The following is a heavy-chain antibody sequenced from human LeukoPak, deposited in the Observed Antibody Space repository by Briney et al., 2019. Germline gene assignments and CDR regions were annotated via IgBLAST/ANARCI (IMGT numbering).Heavy chain of an antibody. V-gene: IGHV3-33*01. Sequence: PGGSLRLSCEASGFTFSSYGMHWVRQAPGKGLEWVAVIWFDENKKFYADSVKGRFTISRDNFKSTLYLQMNSLRVEDTAVYYCAREGLTSTPNNAFDIWGQGTMVTVSS. D-gene: IGHD4-23*01. CDR1: GFTFSSYG. CDR2: IWFDENKK. CDR3: AREGLTSTPNNAFDI. J-gene: IGHJ3*02.